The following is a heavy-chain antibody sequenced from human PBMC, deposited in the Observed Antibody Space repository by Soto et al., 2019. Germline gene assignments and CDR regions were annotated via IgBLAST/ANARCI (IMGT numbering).Heavy chain of an antibody. CDR2: ISADNGNT. D-gene: IGHD3-10*02. CDR3: ARDQARTLAFFFHIEDGIRYVRSVSAVLLNRSSDL. J-gene: IGHJ2*01. Sequence: GLEWMGWISADNGNTKYSQKFQGRVTITRDTSASTAYVELSSLRSEDTAVYYCARDQARTLAFFFHIEDGIRYVRSVSAVLLNRSSDL. V-gene: IGHV1-3*01.